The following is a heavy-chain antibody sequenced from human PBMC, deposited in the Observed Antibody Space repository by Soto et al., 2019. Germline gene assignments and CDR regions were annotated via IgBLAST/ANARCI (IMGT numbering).Heavy chain of an antibody. Sequence: QMQLVQSGPEVKKPGTSVKVSCKASGFTFSNSAVQWVRQARGQRLEWIGWIVVGSGNTNYAQKFQERVTITRDMSTSTAYMELSSLRSEDTAVYYCALVVAGYYYYAMDVWGQGTTVTVSS. V-gene: IGHV1-58*01. CDR1: GFTFSNSA. D-gene: IGHD6-19*01. J-gene: IGHJ6*02. CDR2: IVVGSGNT. CDR3: ALVVAGYYYYAMDV.